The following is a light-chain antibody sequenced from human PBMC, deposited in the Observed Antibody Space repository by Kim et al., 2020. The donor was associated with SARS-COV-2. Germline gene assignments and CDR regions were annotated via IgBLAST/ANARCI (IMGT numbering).Light chain of an antibody. CDR2: KAS. V-gene: IGKV1-5*03. J-gene: IGKJ1*01. CDR1: QSISSW. CDR3: QQYNSYRT. Sequence: SACVGDRVTITCRASQSISSWLAWYQQKPGKAPKLLIYKASSLESGVPSRFSGSGSGTEFTLTISSLQPDDFATYYCQQYNSYRTFGQGTKVEIK.